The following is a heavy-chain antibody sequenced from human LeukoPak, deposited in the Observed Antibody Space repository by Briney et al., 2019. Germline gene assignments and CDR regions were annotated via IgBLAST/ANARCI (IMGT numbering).Heavy chain of an antibody. J-gene: IGHJ4*02. CDR1: GFTFSSYE. D-gene: IGHD5-18*01. V-gene: IGHV3-48*03. Sequence: GGSLRLSCAASGFTFSSYEMNWVRQAPGKGLEWISAISGSSSNVYYAASVRGRFTISRDNAENSLYLQLNTMRAEDTAVYCCARGFRDTAMFLDYWGQGTLVTVSS. CDR2: ISGSSSNV. CDR3: ARGFRDTAMFLDY.